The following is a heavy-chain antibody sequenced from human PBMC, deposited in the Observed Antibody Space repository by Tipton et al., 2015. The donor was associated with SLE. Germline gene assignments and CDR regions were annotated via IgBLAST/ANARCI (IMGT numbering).Heavy chain of an antibody. CDR3: ARTAVLAAIMMDV. CDR1: GGSISSGGYY. D-gene: IGHD2-2*01. CDR2: IYYSGST. V-gene: IGHV4-31*03. J-gene: IGHJ6*02. Sequence: TLSLTCTVSGGSISSGGYYWSWIRQHPGKGLEWIGYIYYSGSTYYNPSLKSRVTISVDTSKNQFPLKLSSVTAADTAVYYCARTAVLAAIMMDVWGQGTTVTVSS.